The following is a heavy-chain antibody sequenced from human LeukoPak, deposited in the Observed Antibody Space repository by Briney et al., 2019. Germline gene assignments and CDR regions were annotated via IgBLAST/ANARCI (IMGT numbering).Heavy chain of an antibody. D-gene: IGHD6-13*01. CDR3: ARSSFNYGMDV. Sequence: ASVKVSCKASGYTFTSYDINWERQATGQGLEWMGWMNPNSGNTVFAQKFQGRVTMTRNTSISTAYMELSSLRSEDTAVYYCARSSFNYGMDVWGQGTTVTVSS. V-gene: IGHV1-8*01. CDR2: MNPNSGNT. CDR1: GYTFTSYD. J-gene: IGHJ6*02.